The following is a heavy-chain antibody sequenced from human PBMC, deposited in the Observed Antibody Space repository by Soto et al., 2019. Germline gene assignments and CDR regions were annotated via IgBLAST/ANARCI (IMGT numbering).Heavy chain of an antibody. CDR2: ISAYNGNT. V-gene: IGHV1-18*01. Sequence: ASVKVSCKASGYTFTSYGISWVRQAPGQGLEWMGWISAYNGNTNYAQKLQGRVTMTTDTSTSTAYMELRSLRSDDTAVYYCARDPGYSGYDYLGPHYYYYMDVWGRGTTVTVSS. J-gene: IGHJ6*03. D-gene: IGHD5-12*01. CDR1: GYTFTSYG. CDR3: ARDPGYSGYDYLGPHYYYYMDV.